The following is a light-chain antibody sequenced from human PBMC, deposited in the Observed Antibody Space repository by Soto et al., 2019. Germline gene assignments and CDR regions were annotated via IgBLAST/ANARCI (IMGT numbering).Light chain of an antibody. CDR3: HQYYSSIT. V-gene: IGKV3-20*01. CDR2: ASS. Sequence: IVLTQSPGTLSLSPGEGATLSCRASQDVDNNFLAWYQQRPGQAPRLLIYASSRRATGIPDRFSGSGSGTDFTLTISTVGPEDIAVYFCHQYYSSITFGGGTKVEVK. CDR1: QDVDNNF. J-gene: IGKJ4*01.